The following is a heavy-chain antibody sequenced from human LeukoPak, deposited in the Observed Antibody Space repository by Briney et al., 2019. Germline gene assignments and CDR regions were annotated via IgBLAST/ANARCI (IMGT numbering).Heavy chain of an antibody. CDR2: FTRNDETT. Sequence: GGSLRLSCAASGFTFSSYAMHWVRQAPWKGLEWVSGFTRNDETTSYADSVKGRFTISRDNSRDTLYLQMNSLTAEDTAVYYCAKVKVVGYSTFDYWGQGALVTVSP. CDR3: AKVKVVGYSTFDY. J-gene: IGHJ4*02. V-gene: IGHV3-23*01. D-gene: IGHD3-22*01. CDR1: GFTFSSYA.